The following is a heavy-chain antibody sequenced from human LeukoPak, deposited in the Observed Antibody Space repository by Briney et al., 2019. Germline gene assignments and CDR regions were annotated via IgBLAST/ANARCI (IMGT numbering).Heavy chain of an antibody. V-gene: IGHV3-23*01. CDR3: AKRSGAPGYDSAFGY. CDR2: ISGSGGST. D-gene: IGHD5-12*01. Sequence: PGGSLRLSCTASGFTFSSYAMSWVRQAPGKGLEWVSAISGSGGSTYYADSVKGRFTISRDNSKNTLYLQMNSLRAEDTAVYYCAKRSGAPGYDSAFGYWGQGTLVTVSS. J-gene: IGHJ4*02. CDR1: GFTFSSYA.